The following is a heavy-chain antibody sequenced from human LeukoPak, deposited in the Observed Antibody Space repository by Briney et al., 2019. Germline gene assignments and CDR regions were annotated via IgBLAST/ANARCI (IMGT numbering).Heavy chain of an antibody. D-gene: IGHD3-22*01. CDR2: ISYDGSNK. J-gene: IGHJ4*02. CDR3: AKYHYDRSGFPDY. Sequence: GGSLRLSCAASGFTFSSYAMHWVRQAPGKGLEWVAVISYDGSNKYYADSVKGRFTISRDNSKNTLYLQMNSLRAEDTAVYYCAKYHYDRSGFPDYWGQGTLVTVSS. CDR1: GFTFSSYA. V-gene: IGHV3-30-3*02.